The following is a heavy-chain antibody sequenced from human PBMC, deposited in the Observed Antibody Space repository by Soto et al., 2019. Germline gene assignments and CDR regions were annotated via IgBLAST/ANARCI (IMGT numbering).Heavy chain of an antibody. CDR1: GGSISSGGYY. J-gene: IGHJ6*03. V-gene: IGHV4-31*03. CDR2: IYYSGST. D-gene: IGHD4-17*01. Sequence: QVQLQESGPGLVKPSQTLSLTCTVSGGSISSGGYYWSWIRQHPGKGLEWIGYIYYSGSTYYNQSLKRRVTISVDTSKNQFSLKLSSVTAADTAVYYCARVLSTVSDYYYYYMDVWGKGTTVTVSS. CDR3: ARVLSTVSDYYYYYMDV.